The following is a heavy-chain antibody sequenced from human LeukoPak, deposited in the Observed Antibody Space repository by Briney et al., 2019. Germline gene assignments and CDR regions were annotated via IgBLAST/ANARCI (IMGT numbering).Heavy chain of an antibody. CDR2: ISYSGST. V-gene: IGHV4-59*01. D-gene: IGHD3-10*01. CDR1: GRSISSYY. J-gene: IGHJ5*02. CDR3: AREILLWFGELSYNWFDP. Sequence: EPLSLTCTVSGRSISSYYWSWIRQPPGKGLEWIGYISYSGSTNYNPSLKNPVTISVDTTKNQYSLKLSSVTAPDTAVYYCAREILLWFGELSYNWFDPWGQGTLVTVSS.